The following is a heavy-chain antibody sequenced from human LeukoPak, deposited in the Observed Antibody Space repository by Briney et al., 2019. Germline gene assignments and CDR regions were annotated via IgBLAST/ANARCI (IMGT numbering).Heavy chain of an antibody. V-gene: IGHV3-33*01. J-gene: IGHJ4*02. Sequence: GTSLRLSCAASGFTFSIYGMHWVRQAPGRGLEWVAAIWEDGTNINYADSVEGRFTISRDNSKSTLFLQMNNLRAEDTALYYCARVGYNTGWYEYWGQGTLVTVSS. CDR1: GFTFSIYG. CDR3: ARVGYNTGWYEY. D-gene: IGHD6-19*01. CDR2: IWEDGTNI.